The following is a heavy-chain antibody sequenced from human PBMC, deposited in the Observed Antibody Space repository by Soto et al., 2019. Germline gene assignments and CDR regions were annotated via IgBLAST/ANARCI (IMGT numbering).Heavy chain of an antibody. Sequence: SETLSLTCTVSGGSIRSSSYYWGWIRQPPGKGLEWIGSIYYSGSTYYNPSLKSRVTISVDTSKNQFSLKLSSVTAADTAVYYCARLTADYGDAFDIWGQGTMVTVSS. CDR2: IYYSGST. D-gene: IGHD4-17*01. J-gene: IGHJ3*02. CDR3: ARLTADYGDAFDI. CDR1: GGSIRSSSYY. V-gene: IGHV4-39*01.